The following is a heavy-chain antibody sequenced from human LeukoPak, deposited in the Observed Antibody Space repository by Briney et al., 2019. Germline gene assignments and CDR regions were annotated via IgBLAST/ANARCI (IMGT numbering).Heavy chain of an antibody. CDR2: ISSSGSTI. CDR1: GFTFSSYE. J-gene: IGHJ4*02. Sequence: PGGSLRLSCAASGFTFSSYEMNWVRQAPGKGLEWVSYISSSGSTIYYADSVKGRFTISRDNAKNSLFLQMNSLRAEDTAVYYCARFYGSGRDSNFDYWGQGTLVTVSS. CDR3: ARFYGSGRDSNFDY. D-gene: IGHD3-10*01. V-gene: IGHV3-48*03.